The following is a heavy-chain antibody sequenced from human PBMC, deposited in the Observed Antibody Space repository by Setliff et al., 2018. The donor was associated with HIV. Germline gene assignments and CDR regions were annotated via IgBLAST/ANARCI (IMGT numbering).Heavy chain of an antibody. V-gene: IGHV1-2*06. CDR2: INPNSGGT. D-gene: IGHD5-12*01. Sequence: SVKVSCKASGYTFTGYYMHWVRQAPGQGLEWMGRINPNSGGTNYAQKFQGGVTMTRDTSISTAYMELSRLRSDDTAVYYCARSPLYSGYERYYFDYWGQGTLVTVSS. CDR3: ARSPLYSGYERYYFDY. CDR1: GYTFTGYY. J-gene: IGHJ4*02.